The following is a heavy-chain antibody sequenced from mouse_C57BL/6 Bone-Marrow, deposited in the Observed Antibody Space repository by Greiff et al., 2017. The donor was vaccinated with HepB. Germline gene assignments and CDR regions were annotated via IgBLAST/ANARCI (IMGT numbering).Heavy chain of an antibody. V-gene: IGHV5-12*01. CDR1: GFTFSDYY. D-gene: IGHD4-1*01. Sequence: EVQGVESGGGLVQPGGSLKLSCAASGFTFSDYYMYWVRQTPEKRLEWVAYISNGGGSTYYPDTVKGRFTISRDNAKNTLYLQMSRLKSEDTAMYYCARHGRVSWFAYWGQGTLVTVSA. J-gene: IGHJ3*01. CDR2: ISNGGGST. CDR3: ARHGRVSWFAY.